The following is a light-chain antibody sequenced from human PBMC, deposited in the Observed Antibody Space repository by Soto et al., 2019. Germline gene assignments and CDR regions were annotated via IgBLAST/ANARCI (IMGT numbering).Light chain of an antibody. CDR2: GAS. V-gene: IGKV3-20*01. CDR1: QSVSSSY. CDR3: QQYVSPPQT. Sequence: EIVLTQSPGTLSLSPGERATLSCRASQSVSSSYLAWYQQKPGQAPRLLIYGASSRATGIPDRFSGSGSGTDFTLTISKLEPEDFAVYYCQQYVSPPQTFGQGPKLEIK. J-gene: IGKJ2*01.